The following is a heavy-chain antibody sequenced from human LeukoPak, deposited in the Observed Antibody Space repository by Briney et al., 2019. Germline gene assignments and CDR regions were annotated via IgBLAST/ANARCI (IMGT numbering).Heavy chain of an antibody. CDR1: GYTFTSYG. V-gene: IGHV1-8*02. J-gene: IGHJ4*02. Sequence: ASVKVSCKASGYTFTSYGISWVRQAPGQGLEWMGWISAYNGNTGYAQKFQGRVTMTRNTSISTAYMELSSLRSEDTAVYYCARGFDFWSGYYWGYWGQGTLVTVSS. CDR3: ARGFDFWSGYYWGY. D-gene: IGHD3-3*01. CDR2: ISAYNGNT.